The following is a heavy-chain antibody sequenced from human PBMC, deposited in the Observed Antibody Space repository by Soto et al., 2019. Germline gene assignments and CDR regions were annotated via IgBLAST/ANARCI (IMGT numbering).Heavy chain of an antibody. CDR1: GFTFSSHA. D-gene: IGHD3-3*01. Sequence: GSLRLSCAASGFTFSSHAVHWVRQAPGKGLEWVAVISHDGSNKYYGDSVKGRFTISRDNSKNTVYMQMNSLRAEDTAVYYCAKVSRALRVLTPDFDYWGQGTLVTVSS. V-gene: IGHV3-30-3*01. CDR3: AKVSRALRVLTPDFDY. CDR2: ISHDGSNK. J-gene: IGHJ4*02.